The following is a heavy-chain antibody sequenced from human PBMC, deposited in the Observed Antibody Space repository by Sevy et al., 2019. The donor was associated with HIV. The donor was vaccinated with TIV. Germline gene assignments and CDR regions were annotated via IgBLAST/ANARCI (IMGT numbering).Heavy chain of an antibody. J-gene: IGHJ5*02. D-gene: IGHD3-10*01. CDR2: IYYSGST. CDR3: ASYYYGSGPSWFDP. CDR1: GGSISSGDYY. Sequence: SETLSLTCTVSGGSISSGDYYWSWIRQPPGKGLEWIGYIYYSGSTYYNPSLKSRVTISVDTSKNQFSLKLSSVTAADMAVYYCASYYYGSGPSWFDPWGQGTLVTVSS. V-gene: IGHV4-30-4*01.